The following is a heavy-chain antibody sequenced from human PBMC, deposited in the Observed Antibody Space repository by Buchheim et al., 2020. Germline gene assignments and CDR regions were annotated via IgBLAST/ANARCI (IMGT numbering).Heavy chain of an antibody. D-gene: IGHD6-13*01. CDR2: IIPIFGTA. V-gene: IGHV1-69*06. CDR3: ARDGGYSSRRDYFYYGMDV. Sequence: QVQLVQSGAEVKKPGSSVKVSCKASGGTFSTYAISWVRQAPGQGLEWMGGIIPIFGTANYAQKFQGRVTITADKSTGTAYMELSSLRSEDTAVYYCARDGGYSSRRDYFYYGMDVWGQGTT. CDR1: GGTFSTYA. J-gene: IGHJ6*02.